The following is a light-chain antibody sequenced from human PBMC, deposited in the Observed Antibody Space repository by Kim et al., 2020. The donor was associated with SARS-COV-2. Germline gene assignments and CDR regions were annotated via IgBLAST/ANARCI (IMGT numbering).Light chain of an antibody. CDR2: DAS. CDR1: QSVSSY. V-gene: IGKV3-11*01. J-gene: IGKJ5*01. CDR3: QQRSNWPPIS. Sequence: IVLTQSPATLSLSPGERATLSCRASQSVSSYLAWYQQKPGQAPRLLIYDASNRATGIPARFSGSGSGTDFTLTINSLESEDSAVYYCQQRSNWPPISFGQGTRLEIK.